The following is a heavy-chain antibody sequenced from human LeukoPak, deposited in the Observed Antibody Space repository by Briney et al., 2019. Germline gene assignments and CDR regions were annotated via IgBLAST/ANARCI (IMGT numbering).Heavy chain of an antibody. J-gene: IGHJ6*02. D-gene: IGHD6-13*01. CDR1: GGSISSSNW. CDR3: ARAAAGPRGAYYYYYYGMDV. Sequence: SGTLSLTCAVSGGSISSSNWWSWVRQPPGKGLEWIGEIYHSGSTNYNPSLKSRVTISVDKSKNQFSLKLSSVTAADTAVYYCARAAAGPRGAYYYYYYGMDVWGQGTTVTVSS. V-gene: IGHV4-4*02. CDR2: IYHSGST.